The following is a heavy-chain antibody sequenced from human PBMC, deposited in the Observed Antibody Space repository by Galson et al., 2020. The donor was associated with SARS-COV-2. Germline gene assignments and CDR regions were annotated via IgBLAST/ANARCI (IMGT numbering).Heavy chain of an antibody. J-gene: IGHJ4*02. Sequence: SETLSLTCTVSGGSISSSTYYWGWVRQPPGEGLEWIGSIYYTESNYYNPSLTSRVTMSVDTSRNQFSLKLSSVTAAETAVYYCARQILTGYYSFYYFDFWGQGTLVTVSS. V-gene: IGHV4-39*01. D-gene: IGHD3-9*01. CDR1: GGSISSSTYY. CDR3: ARQILTGYYSFYYFDF. CDR2: IYYTESN.